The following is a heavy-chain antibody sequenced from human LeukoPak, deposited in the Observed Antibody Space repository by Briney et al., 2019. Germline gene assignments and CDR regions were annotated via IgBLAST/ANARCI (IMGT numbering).Heavy chain of an antibody. CDR3: ARGRDGYNYAGYSLDY. Sequence: ASVKVSCKASGYTFTRYYIHWVRQAPGQGLEWMRIINPSGGSTTYAQKFQGRVTMTRDMSTSTVYMELSSLRSEDTAVYYCARGRDGYNYAGYSLDYWGQGTLVTVSS. D-gene: IGHD5-24*01. CDR1: GYTFTRYY. CDR2: INPSGGST. V-gene: IGHV1-46*01. J-gene: IGHJ4*02.